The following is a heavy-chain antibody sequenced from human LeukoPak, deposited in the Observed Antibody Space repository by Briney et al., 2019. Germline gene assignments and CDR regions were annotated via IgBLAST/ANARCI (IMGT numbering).Heavy chain of an antibody. J-gene: IGHJ4*02. V-gene: IGHV4-59*01. CDR3: ARKGLGSSGWVDY. Sequence: SETLSLTCTVSGGSISSYYWSWLRQPPGKGLEWIGYIYYSGSTNYNPSLKSRVTISVDTSKNQFSLKLSSVTAADTAVYYCARKGLGSSGWVDYWGQGTLVTVSS. CDR2: IYYSGST. D-gene: IGHD6-19*01. CDR1: GGSISSYY.